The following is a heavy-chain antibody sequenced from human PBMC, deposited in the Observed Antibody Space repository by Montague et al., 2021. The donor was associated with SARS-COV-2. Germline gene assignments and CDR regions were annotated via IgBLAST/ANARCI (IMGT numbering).Heavy chain of an antibody. D-gene: IGHD4-23*01. CDR2: IYYSGST. J-gene: IGHJ3*02. CDR1: GGSISSRSYY. V-gene: IGHV4-39*01. Sequence: SETLSLTCTVSGGSISSRSYYWGWIRQPPGKGLEWIGSIYYSGSTYYNPSLKSRVTISVDTSKNQFSLKLISVTAADTAVYYCARLRGDYGGTYDTFDIWGQGTMVTVSS. CDR3: ARLRGDYGGTYDTFDI.